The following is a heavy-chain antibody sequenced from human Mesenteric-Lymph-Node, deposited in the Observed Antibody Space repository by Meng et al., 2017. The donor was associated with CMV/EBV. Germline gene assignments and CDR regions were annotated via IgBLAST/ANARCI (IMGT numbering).Heavy chain of an antibody. Sequence: SETLSLTCTVSGDSVSSGSHYWTWIRQPPGKGLEWIGYSYNSGSTNYSPSLKSRVTISVDTSKNQFSLKLSSVTAADTAVYYCARDSPRGDFWSGYSSYYYGMDVWGQGTTVTVSS. CDR3: ARDSPRGDFWSGYSSYYYGMDV. D-gene: IGHD3-3*01. J-gene: IGHJ6*02. V-gene: IGHV4-61*01. CDR2: SYNSGST. CDR1: GDSVSSGSHY.